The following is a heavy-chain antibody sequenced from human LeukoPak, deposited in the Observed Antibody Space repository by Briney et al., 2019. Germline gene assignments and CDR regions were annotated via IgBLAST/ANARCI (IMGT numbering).Heavy chain of an antibody. V-gene: IGHV5-10-1*01. CDR1: GYIFTNHW. CDR3: ARRHTTSWSLDY. Sequence: GESLKISCKGSGYIFTNHWISWVRQMPGKGLEWVGRIDPSDSYTNYSPSFQGHVTISTDKSISTAYLQWSSLKASDTAIYYCARRHTTSWSLDYWGQGTLVTVSS. J-gene: IGHJ4*02. CDR2: IDPSDSYT. D-gene: IGHD6-13*01.